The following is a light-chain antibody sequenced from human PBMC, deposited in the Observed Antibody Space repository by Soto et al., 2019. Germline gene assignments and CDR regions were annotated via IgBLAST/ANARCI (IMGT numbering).Light chain of an antibody. CDR1: QSVSSSY. Sequence: EIVLTQSPGTLSLSPGGRATLSCRASQSVSSSYLAWYQQKPGQAPRLLIYAASSRATGIPDRFSGSGSGTDFTLTISRLEPEDFAVYYCQQYGSSRTFGQGTKVDIK. CDR2: AAS. V-gene: IGKV3-20*01. CDR3: QQYGSSRT. J-gene: IGKJ1*01.